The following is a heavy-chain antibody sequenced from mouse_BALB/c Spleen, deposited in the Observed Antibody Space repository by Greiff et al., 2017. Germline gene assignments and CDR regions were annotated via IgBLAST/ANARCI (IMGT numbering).Heavy chain of an antibody. CDR1: GFTFSSFG. J-gene: IGHJ4*01. Sequence: EVQVVESGGGLVQPGGSRKLSCAASGFTFSSFGMHWVRQAPEKGLEWVAYISSGSSTIYYADTVKGRFTISRDNPKNTLFLQMTSLRSEDTAMYYCAAGLLRYYYAMDYWGQGTSVTVSS. V-gene: IGHV5-17*02. D-gene: IGHD1-1*01. CDR3: AAGLLRYYYAMDY. CDR2: ISSGSSTI.